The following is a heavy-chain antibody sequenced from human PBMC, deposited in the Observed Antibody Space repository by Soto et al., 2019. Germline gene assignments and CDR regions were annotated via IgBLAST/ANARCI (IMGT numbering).Heavy chain of an antibody. CDR1: GGSISSGDYY. CDR3: ARWLGYGPHFDY. CDR2: IYYSGST. Sequence: SETLSLTCTVSGGSISSGDYYWSWIRQPPGKGLEWIGYIYYSGSTYYNPSLKSRVTISVDTSKNQFSLKLSSMTAADTAVYYCARWLGYGPHFDYWGQGTLVTVSS. V-gene: IGHV4-30-4*01. D-gene: IGHD5-12*01. J-gene: IGHJ4*02.